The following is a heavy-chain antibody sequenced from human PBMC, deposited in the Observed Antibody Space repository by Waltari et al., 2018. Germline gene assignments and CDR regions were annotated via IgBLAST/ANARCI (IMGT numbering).Heavy chain of an antibody. CDR1: GGSFSGYY. CDR3: ARGRRGSGSYYKSPWFDP. Sequence: QVQLQQWGAGLLKPSETLSLTCAVYGGSFSGYYWSWIRQPPGKGLEWIGEINHSGSTNNNPALKSRVTISVDTSKNQFALKLSSVTAADTAVYYCARGRRGSGSYYKSPWFDPWGQGTLVTVSS. CDR2: INHSGST. D-gene: IGHD3-10*01. J-gene: IGHJ5*02. V-gene: IGHV4-34*01.